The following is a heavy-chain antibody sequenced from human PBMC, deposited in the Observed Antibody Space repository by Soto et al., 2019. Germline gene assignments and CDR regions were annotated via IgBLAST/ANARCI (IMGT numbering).Heavy chain of an antibody. D-gene: IGHD6-19*01. J-gene: IGHJ4*02. CDR3: ARAVAVAADFDY. Sequence: ASVKVSCKASGYTFTGYAMHWVRQAPGQRLEWMGWINAGNGNTKYSQKFQGRVTITRDTSASTAYMELSSLRSEDTAVYDCARAVAVAADFDYWAQGTLVTLSS. CDR2: INAGNGNT. CDR1: GYTFTGYA. V-gene: IGHV1-3*01.